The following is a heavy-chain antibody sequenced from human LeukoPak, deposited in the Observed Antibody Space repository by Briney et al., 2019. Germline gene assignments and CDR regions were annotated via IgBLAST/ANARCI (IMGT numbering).Heavy chain of an antibody. J-gene: IGHJ3*02. CDR1: GDSISSGDYY. D-gene: IGHD3-22*01. CDR3: ARGPYSYDSSGAFDI. CDR2: ISSSGST. V-gene: IGHV4-61*02. Sequence: SETLSLSCTVSGDSISSGDYYWSWIRQPAGKGLEWIGRISSSGSTNYNPSLKSRVTISVDTSKNQFSLKLSSVTAADTAVYFCARGPYSYDSSGAFDIWGQGTMVTVSS.